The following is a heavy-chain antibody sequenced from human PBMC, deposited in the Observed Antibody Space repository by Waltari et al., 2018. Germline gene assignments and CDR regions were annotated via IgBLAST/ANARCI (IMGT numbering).Heavy chain of an antibody. J-gene: IGHJ4*02. V-gene: IGHV4-4*07. CDR2: ISASGST. CDR1: GDSISNYY. Sequence: QVQLQESGPGLVKPSETLSLTCTVSGDSISNYYWGWIRQPAGKGLEWVGRISASGSTDYNPPLKSRLTMSVDTSKNQFSLKLSSVTAADTAVYYCARDGWACHSTTCHFDSWGQGTLVAVSS. D-gene: IGHD2-2*01. CDR3: ARDGWACHSTTCHFDS.